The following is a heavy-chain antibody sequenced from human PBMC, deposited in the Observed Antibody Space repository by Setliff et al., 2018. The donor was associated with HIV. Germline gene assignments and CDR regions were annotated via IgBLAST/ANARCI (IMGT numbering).Heavy chain of an antibody. CDR1: GYTFTGYY. Sequence: ASVKVSCKASGYTFTGYYMHWVRQAPGQGLEWMGRINPNSGGTNYAQRFQGRVTMTRDTSISTAYMELSRLRSDDTAVYYCARRGRGYSYGYPFDYWGQGTLVTVSS. CDR2: INPNSGGT. D-gene: IGHD5-18*01. V-gene: IGHV1-2*06. J-gene: IGHJ4*02. CDR3: ARRGRGYSYGYPFDY.